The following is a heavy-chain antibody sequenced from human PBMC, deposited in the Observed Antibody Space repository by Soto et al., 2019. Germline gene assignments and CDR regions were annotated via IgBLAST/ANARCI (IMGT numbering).Heavy chain of an antibody. CDR1: GFTFSSYG. V-gene: IGHV3-30*18. CDR3: AKDREGYCSGGSCYRQFDY. D-gene: IGHD2-15*01. Sequence: HPGGSLRLSCAASGFTFSSYGMHWVRQAPGKGLEWVAVISYDGSNKYYADSVKGRFTISRDNSKNTLYLQMNSLRVEDRAVYYCAKDREGYCSGGSCYRQFDYWGQGTLVTVSS. J-gene: IGHJ4*02. CDR2: ISYDGSNK.